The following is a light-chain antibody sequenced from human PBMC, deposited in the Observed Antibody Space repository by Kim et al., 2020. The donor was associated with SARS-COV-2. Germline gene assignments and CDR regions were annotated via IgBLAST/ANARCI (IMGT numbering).Light chain of an antibody. Sequence: QSALTQPASVSGSPGQSITISCTGTSSDVGGYNYVSWYQQHPGKAPKLLIYDVTKRPSGVSNRFSGSKSGNTASLTISGLQAGDDADYYCSSYTSSRTKVFGTGTKVTVL. CDR1: SSDVGGYNY. J-gene: IGLJ1*01. CDR2: DVT. CDR3: SSYTSSRTKV. V-gene: IGLV2-14*01.